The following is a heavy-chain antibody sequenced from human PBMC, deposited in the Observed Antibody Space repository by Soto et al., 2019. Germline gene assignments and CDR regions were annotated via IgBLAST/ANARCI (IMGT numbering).Heavy chain of an antibody. CDR3: AKDSRITMIVVVPSLDY. D-gene: IGHD3-22*01. CDR1: GFTFSSYG. J-gene: IGHJ4*02. CDR2: ISYDGSNK. Sequence: PGGSLRLSCAASGFTFSSYGMHWVRQAPGKGLEWVAVISYDGSNKYYADSVKGRFTISRDNSKNTLYLQMNSLRAEDTAVYYCAKDSRITMIVVVPSLDYWGQGALVTVSS. V-gene: IGHV3-30*18.